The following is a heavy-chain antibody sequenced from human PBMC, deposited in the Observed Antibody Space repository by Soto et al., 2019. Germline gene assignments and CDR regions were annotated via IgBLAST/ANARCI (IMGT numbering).Heavy chain of an antibody. J-gene: IGHJ6*02. Sequence: GASVKVSCKASGGTFSSYAISWVRQAPGQGLEWMGGIIPIFGTANYAQKFQGRVTITADESTSTAYMELSSLRSEDTAVYYYASRGRWELLPGATRYYYCGMDVWGQGTTVTVSS. D-gene: IGHD1-26*01. V-gene: IGHV1-69*13. CDR2: IIPIFGTA. CDR3: ASRGRWELLPGATRYYYCGMDV. CDR1: GGTFSSYA.